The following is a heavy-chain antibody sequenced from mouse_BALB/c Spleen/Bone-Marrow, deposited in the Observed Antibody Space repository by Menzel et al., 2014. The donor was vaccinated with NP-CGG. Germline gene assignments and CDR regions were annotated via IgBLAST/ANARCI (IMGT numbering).Heavy chain of an antibody. J-gene: IGHJ2*01. D-gene: IGHD2-10*02. CDR3: ARGKYGYDY. CDR2: ISSGSSTI. V-gene: IGHV5-17*02. Sequence: EVMLVESGGGLVQPGGSRKLSCATSGFTFSSFGVHWVRQAPEKGLEWVAYISSGSSTIYYADTVKGRFTISRDNPKNTLFLQMTSLRSEDTAMYYCARGKYGYDYWGQGTTLTVSS. CDR1: GFTFSSFG.